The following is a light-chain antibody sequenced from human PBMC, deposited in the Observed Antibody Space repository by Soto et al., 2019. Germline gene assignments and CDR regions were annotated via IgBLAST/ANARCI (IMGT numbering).Light chain of an antibody. CDR1: QSISNNH. V-gene: IGKV3-20*01. CDR2: GTS. J-gene: IGKJ4*01. CDR3: EYYGTSIT. Sequence: EIVLTQSPGTLSFSPLERVTLSCRASQSISNNHLAWYQQKPGQAPRLLIHGTSNRATGIPDRFSGSGSGTDFTLTFSRLEPEDFAVYYCEYYGTSITFGGGTKVDIK.